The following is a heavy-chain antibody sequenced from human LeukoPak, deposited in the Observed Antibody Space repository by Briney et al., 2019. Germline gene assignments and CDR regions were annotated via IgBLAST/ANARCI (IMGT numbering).Heavy chain of an antibody. CDR1: GGSISSGGYY. D-gene: IGHD6-19*01. CDR2: IYYSGST. CDR3: ARGIAVAGTDY. Sequence: PSETLSLTCTVSGGSISSGGYYWSWIRQHPGKGLEWIGYIYYSGSTYYNPSLKSRVTISVDTSKNQFSLKLSSVTAADTVVYYCARGIAVAGTDYWGQGTLVTVSS. J-gene: IGHJ4*02. V-gene: IGHV4-31*03.